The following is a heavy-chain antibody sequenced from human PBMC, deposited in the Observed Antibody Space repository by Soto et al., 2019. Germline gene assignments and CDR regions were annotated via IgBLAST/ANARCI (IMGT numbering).Heavy chain of an antibody. D-gene: IGHD2-2*01. V-gene: IGHV4-4*02. CDR2: IFHSGST. Sequence: QVQLQGSGPGLLKPSETLSLTCAVSGDYIRSSVWWVWVRQPPGKGLEWIGEIFHSGSTNYNPSLKSRATMSVDKSKNQFSLNLTSVTAADTALYFCARQACTSLDCWGQGTLVAVSS. CDR1: GDYIRSSVW. CDR3: ARQACTSLDC. J-gene: IGHJ4*02.